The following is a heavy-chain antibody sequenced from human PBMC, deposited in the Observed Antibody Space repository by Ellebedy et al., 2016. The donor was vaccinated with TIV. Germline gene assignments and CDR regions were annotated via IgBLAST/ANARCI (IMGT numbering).Heavy chain of an antibody. Sequence: AASVKVSCKASGGTFSSYGISWVRHAAGQGHEWMGRIIPILGIANYAQKFQGIGTITADKSTSTAYMELSSLRSEDTAVYYCATKYYYDSSGKEPDAFDLWGQGTMVTVSS. CDR2: IIPILGIA. CDR1: GGTFSSYG. V-gene: IGHV1-69*04. CDR3: ATKYYYDSSGKEPDAFDL. J-gene: IGHJ3*01. D-gene: IGHD3-22*01.